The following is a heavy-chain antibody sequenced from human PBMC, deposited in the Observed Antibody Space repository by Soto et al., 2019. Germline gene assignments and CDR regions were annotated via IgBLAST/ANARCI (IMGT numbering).Heavy chain of an antibody. J-gene: IGHJ5*02. CDR2: IYYSGST. CDR3: ASRGGQSRSFDP. D-gene: IGHD6-19*01. CDR1: GGSNSSSSYY. V-gene: IGHV4-39*01. Sequence: SETLSLTCTVSGGSNSSSSYYWGWIRQPPGKGLEWIGSIYYSGSTYYDPSLKSRVTISVDTSKNQFSLKLSSVPAADTAVYYCASRGGQSRSFDPWGQATLVTVSS.